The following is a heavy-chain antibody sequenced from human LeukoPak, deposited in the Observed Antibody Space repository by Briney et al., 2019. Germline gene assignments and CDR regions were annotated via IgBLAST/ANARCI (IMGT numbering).Heavy chain of an antibody. V-gene: IGHV1-8*01. J-gene: IGHJ5*02. CDR2: MNPNSGNT. Sequence: ASVKVSCKSSGYTFTTYDINWVRQATGQGLEWMGWMNPNSGNTGYTQKFQGRVTMTRNTSISTAYMELSSLRSEDTAVYYCARGRGSGHKENWFDPWGQGTLVTVSS. CDR1: GYTFTTYD. D-gene: IGHD6-19*01. CDR3: ARGRGSGHKENWFDP.